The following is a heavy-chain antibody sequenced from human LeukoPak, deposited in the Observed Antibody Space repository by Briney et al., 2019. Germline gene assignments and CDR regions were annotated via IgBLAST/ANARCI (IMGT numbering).Heavy chain of an antibody. Sequence: KPSETLSLTCIISGGSISSSTYYWGWIRQPPGKGLEWIGTLSYSGKTYYNPSLKSRVTISIDTSKNQFSLKLTSATAADTAVYYCARDRSSASYTYYYYYMDVWGKGTTVTVSS. CDR1: GGSISSSTYY. V-gene: IGHV4-39*07. J-gene: IGHJ6*03. CDR3: ARDRSSASYTYYYYYMDV. CDR2: LSYSGKT. D-gene: IGHD1-26*01.